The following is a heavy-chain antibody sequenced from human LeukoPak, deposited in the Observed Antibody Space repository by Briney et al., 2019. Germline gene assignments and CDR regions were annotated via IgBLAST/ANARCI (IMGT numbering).Heavy chain of an antibody. Sequence: SVKVSCKASGGTFSSYAISWVRQAPGQGLEWMGGIIPIFGTANYAQKFQGRVTITADESTSTAYMDLSSLRSEDTAVYYCARAGNLGDYGDYDAFDIWGQGTMVTVSS. J-gene: IGHJ3*02. D-gene: IGHD4-17*01. CDR2: IIPIFGTA. CDR1: GGTFSSYA. V-gene: IGHV1-69*01. CDR3: ARAGNLGDYGDYDAFDI.